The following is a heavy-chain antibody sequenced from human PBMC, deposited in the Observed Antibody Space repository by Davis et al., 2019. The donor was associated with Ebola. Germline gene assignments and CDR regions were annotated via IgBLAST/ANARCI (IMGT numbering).Heavy chain of an antibody. V-gene: IGHV6-1*01. CDR2: TYYRSKWYN. CDR1: GDSVSSNSAA. Sequence: SQTLSLTCAISGDSVSSNSAACNWPRQSPSRGLEWLGRTYYRSKWYNDYAVSVKSRITINPDTSKNQFSLQLNSVTPEDTAVYYCAREIKDIVVVVAATFGGFDYWGQGTLVTVSS. CDR3: AREIKDIVVVVAATFGGFDY. D-gene: IGHD2-15*01. J-gene: IGHJ4*02.